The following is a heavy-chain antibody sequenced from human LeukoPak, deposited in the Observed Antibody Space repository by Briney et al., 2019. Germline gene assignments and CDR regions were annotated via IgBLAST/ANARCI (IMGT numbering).Heavy chain of an antibody. J-gene: IGHJ4*02. Sequence: HPGGSLRLSCAASGFTFSSYEMNWVRQAPGKGLEWVSYISSSGSYRYYADSVKGRFTISRDNAKNSLYLQMNSLRAEDTAVYYCARGMTDYYYGSGNEVDYWGQGTLVTVSS. D-gene: IGHD3-10*01. V-gene: IGHV3-48*03. CDR3: ARGMTDYYYGSGNEVDY. CDR1: GFTFSSYE. CDR2: ISSSGSYR.